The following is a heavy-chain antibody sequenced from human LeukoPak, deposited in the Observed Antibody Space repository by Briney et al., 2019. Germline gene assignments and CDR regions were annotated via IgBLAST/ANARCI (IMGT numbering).Heavy chain of an antibody. CDR3: ARSIPYGTTWYGRSDY. CDR1: GFIFNNYA. V-gene: IGHV3-23*01. CDR2: ISGSGGST. D-gene: IGHD6-13*01. Sequence: PGGSLRLSCAGSGFIFNNYAMHWVRQPPGKGLEWVSGISGSGGSTYYADSVKGRFTISRDNSKNTLYLQMNSLRAEDTAIYYCARSIPYGTTWYGRSDYWGQGTLVTVSS. J-gene: IGHJ4*02.